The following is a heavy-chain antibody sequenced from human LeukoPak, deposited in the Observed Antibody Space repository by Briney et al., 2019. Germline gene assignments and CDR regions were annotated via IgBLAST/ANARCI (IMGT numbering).Heavy chain of an antibody. V-gene: IGHV3-30*03. CDR2: ITCNGSST. D-gene: IGHD3-10*01. J-gene: IGHJ4*02. Sequence: GGSLRLSCAASGFTFSSYAMNWVRQAPGKGLEWVSVITCNGSSTYYADSVKGRFTISRDNSKNTLYLQMNSLRAEDTAVYYCARERYYYGSGSYWPMDYWGQGTLVTVSS. CDR3: ARERYYYGSGSYWPMDY. CDR1: GFTFSSYA.